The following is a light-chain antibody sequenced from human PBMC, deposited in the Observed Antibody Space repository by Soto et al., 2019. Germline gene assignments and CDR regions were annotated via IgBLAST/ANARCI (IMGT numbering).Light chain of an antibody. J-gene: IGLJ1*01. CDR3: QSYDSSLSGRV. CDR1: SSNIGAGYD. Sequence: QSVLTQPPSVSGAPGQRVTISCTGSSSNIGAGYDVHWYQQLPGTAPKLLIYGNSNRPSGVPDRFSGSNSGTSASLAITGLQAEDEADYYCQSYDSSLSGRVFGTGTKLTVL. CDR2: GNS. V-gene: IGLV1-40*01.